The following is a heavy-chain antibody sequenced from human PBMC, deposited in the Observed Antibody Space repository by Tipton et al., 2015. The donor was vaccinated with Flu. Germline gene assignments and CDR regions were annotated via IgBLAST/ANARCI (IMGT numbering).Heavy chain of an antibody. D-gene: IGHD3-3*01. CDR3: ARGAYDFWSGYDAFDI. CDR2: ISSSSNYI. Sequence: GSLRLSCAASGFIFSGYSMHRVRQTPGKGLEWVSAISSSSNYIYYGDSVKGRFTIFRDNAKNSLYLQMNSLRAEDTAVYYCARGAYDFWSGYDAFDIWGQGTMVTASS. J-gene: IGHJ3*02. CDR1: GFIFSGYS. V-gene: IGHV3-21*01.